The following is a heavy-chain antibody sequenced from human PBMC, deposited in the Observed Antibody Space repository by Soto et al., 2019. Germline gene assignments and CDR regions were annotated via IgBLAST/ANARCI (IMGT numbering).Heavy chain of an antibody. Sequence: PSETLSLTCTVSGGSVSSGSYYWSWIRQPPGKGLEWIGYIYYSGSTNYNPSLKSRVTISVDTSKNQFSLKLSSVTAADTAVYYCARGQQPGSIYYYYGMDVWGQGTTVTVSS. D-gene: IGHD6-13*01. CDR2: IYYSGST. CDR3: ARGQQPGSIYYYYGMDV. J-gene: IGHJ6*02. CDR1: GGSVSSGSYY. V-gene: IGHV4-61*01.